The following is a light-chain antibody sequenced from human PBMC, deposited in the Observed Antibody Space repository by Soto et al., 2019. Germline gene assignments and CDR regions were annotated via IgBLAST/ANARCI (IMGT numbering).Light chain of an antibody. CDR3: SSYTSSSTRV. Sequence: QSALTQPASVSRSPGQSITISCTGTSSDVGGYNDVSWYQQHPGKAPKLMIYDVSNRPSGVSNRFSGSKSANTASLTISGLQAEDEAAYYCSSYTSSSTRVFGTGTKLTVL. J-gene: IGLJ1*01. CDR1: SSDVGGYND. V-gene: IGLV2-14*01. CDR2: DVS.